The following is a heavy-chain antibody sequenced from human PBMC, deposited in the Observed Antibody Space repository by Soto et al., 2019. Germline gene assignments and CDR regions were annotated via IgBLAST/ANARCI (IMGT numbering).Heavy chain of an antibody. V-gene: IGHV4-31*03. J-gene: IGHJ4*02. CDR3: ARAKLLLWFGELYY. CDR1: GGSISSGGYY. Sequence: QVQLQESGPGLVKPSQTLSLTCTVSGGSISSGGYYWSWIRQHPGKGLEWIGYIYYSGSTYYNPSLQXXVXLSVDTSKNQFSLKLSSVTAADTAVYYCARAKLLLWFGELYYWGQGTLVTVSS. CDR2: IYYSGST. D-gene: IGHD3-10*01.